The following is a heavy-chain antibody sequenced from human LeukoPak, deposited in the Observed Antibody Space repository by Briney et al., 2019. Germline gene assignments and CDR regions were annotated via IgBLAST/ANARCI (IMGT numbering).Heavy chain of an antibody. CDR2: IWYDGGYI. CDR1: GFTFSNYG. Sequence: GGSLRLSCAASGFTFSNYGMHWVRQAPGKGLEWVAGIWYDGGYIYYADSVKGRFTISRDNSKNTLFLQMDSLRAEDTAVYYCARNYYDSSGYQEATFNYWGQGTLVTVSS. CDR3: ARNYYDSSGYQEATFNY. D-gene: IGHD3-22*01. J-gene: IGHJ4*02. V-gene: IGHV3-33*01.